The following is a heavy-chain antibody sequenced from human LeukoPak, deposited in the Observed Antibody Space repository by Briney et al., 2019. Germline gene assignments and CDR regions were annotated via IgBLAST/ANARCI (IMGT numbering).Heavy chain of an antibody. CDR3: ARDRAVQYNWNDVPGDY. V-gene: IGHV3-7*03. D-gene: IGHD1-1*01. Sequence: GSLRLSCAASGFTFSSYWMSWVRQAPGKGLEWVANIKQDGSEKYYVDSVKGRFTISRDNAKNSLYLQMNSLRAEDTAVYYCARDRAVQYNWNDVPGDYWGQETLVTVSS. CDR2: IKQDGSEK. J-gene: IGHJ4*02. CDR1: GFTFSSYW.